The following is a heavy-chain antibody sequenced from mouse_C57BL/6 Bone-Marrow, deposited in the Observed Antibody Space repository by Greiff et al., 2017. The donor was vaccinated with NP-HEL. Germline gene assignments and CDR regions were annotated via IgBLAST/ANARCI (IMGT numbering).Heavy chain of an antibody. CDR3: ANYYCSSFGAMDY. CDR1: GFNIKDDY. D-gene: IGHD1-1*01. Sequence: VQLQQSGAELVRPGASVKLSCTASGFNIKDDYMHWVKQRPEQGLEWIGWIDPENGDTEYASKFQGKATIPADTSSNTSYLQLSSLTSEDSAVYYCANYYCSSFGAMDYWGQGTSVTVAS. V-gene: IGHV14-4*01. J-gene: IGHJ4*01. CDR2: IDPENGDT.